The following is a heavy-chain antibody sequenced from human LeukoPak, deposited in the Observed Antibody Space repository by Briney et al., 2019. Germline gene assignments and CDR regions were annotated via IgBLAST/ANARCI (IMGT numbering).Heavy chain of an antibody. CDR3: ARDPYYDGPSFGACDF. D-gene: IGHD3-22*01. CDR2: LKQDGKTK. V-gene: IGHV3-7*01. Sequence: PGGSLRLSCAASGFMFSGSVMSWVRQAPGQGLEWVANLKQDGKTKDYLDSVKARFTIFRDNVQNSLYLEMNNLRAEDTAVYYCARDPYYDGPSFGACDFWGHGTVVTVSS. CDR1: GFMFSGSV. J-gene: IGHJ3*01.